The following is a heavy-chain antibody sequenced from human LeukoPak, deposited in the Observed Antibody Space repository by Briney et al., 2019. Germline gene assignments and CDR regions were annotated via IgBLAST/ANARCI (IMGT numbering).Heavy chain of an antibody. J-gene: IGHJ4*02. V-gene: IGHV3-74*01. Sequence: GGSLRLSCAASGFIFSSYWMHWVRQAPGKGPVWFSHINTDESITDYADSVKGRFTISRDNAKNTLYLQMNSLRAEDTAVYYCARPRGCGSSRCNNFDYWGQGTLVTVSS. CDR2: INTDESIT. D-gene: IGHD2-2*01. CDR1: GFIFSSYW. CDR3: ARPRGCGSSRCNNFDY.